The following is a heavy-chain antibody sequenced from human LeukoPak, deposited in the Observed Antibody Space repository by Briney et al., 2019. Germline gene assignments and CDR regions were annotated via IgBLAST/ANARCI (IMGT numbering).Heavy chain of an antibody. CDR1: GGFISSSSYY. CDR3: ARHRLGRLDDAFHI. D-gene: IGHD3-10*01. V-gene: IGHV4-39*01. J-gene: IGHJ3*02. Sequence: SETLSLTCTVSGGFISSSSYYWGWIRQPPGKGLEWIGSFYYGASTYYNPSLKSRVTISVDTSKNQFSLKLSSVTAADTAVYYCARHRLGRLDDAFHIWGQGTLVTVSS. CDR2: FYYGAST.